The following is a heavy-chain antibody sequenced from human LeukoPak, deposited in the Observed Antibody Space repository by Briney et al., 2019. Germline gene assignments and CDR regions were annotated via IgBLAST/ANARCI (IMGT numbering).Heavy chain of an antibody. CDR3: ARDQYYYDSSGHGRFDP. D-gene: IGHD3-22*01. CDR2: ISYDGSNK. CDR1: GFTFSSYA. V-gene: IGHV3-30*04. J-gene: IGHJ5*02. Sequence: GSLRLSCAASGFTFSSYAMHWVRQAPGKGLEWVAVISYDGSNKYYADSVKGRLTISRDNSKNTLYLQMNSLRAEDTAVYYCARDQYYYDSSGHGRFDPWGQGTLVTVSS.